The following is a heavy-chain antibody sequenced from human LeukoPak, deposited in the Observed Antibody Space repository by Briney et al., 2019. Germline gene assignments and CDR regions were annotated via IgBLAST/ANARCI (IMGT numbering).Heavy chain of an antibody. CDR1: GFTFSSYW. CDR3: ARDPTVTTDAFDI. V-gene: IGHV3-74*01. Sequence: PGGSLRLSCAASGFTFSSYWMHWVRQAPGKGLVWVSRINTDGSSTSYADSVKGRFTISRDNAKNTLYMQMNSLRAEDTAVYYCARDPTVTTDAFDIWGQGTMVTVSS. CDR2: INTDGSST. D-gene: IGHD4-17*01. J-gene: IGHJ3*02.